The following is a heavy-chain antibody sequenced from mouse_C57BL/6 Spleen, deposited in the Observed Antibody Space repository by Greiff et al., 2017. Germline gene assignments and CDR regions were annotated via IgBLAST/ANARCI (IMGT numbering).Heavy chain of an antibody. Sequence: QVQLKQSGAELVRPGASVTLSCKASGYTFTDYEMHWVKQTPVHGLEWIGAIDPETGGTAYNQKFKGKAILTADKSSSTAYMELRSLTYEDSAVYYCTRAYYSNYEGNYFDYWGQGTTLTVSS. CDR3: TRAYYSNYEGNYFDY. J-gene: IGHJ2*01. CDR1: GYTFTDYE. CDR2: IDPETGGT. V-gene: IGHV1-15*01. D-gene: IGHD2-5*01.